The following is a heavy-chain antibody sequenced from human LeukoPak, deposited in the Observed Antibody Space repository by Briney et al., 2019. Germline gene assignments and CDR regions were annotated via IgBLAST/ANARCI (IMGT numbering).Heavy chain of an antibody. CDR3: ARCAREQYYFDY. CDR2: INHSGST. Sequence: SETLSLTCAVYGGSFSGYYWSWIRQPPGKGLEWIGEINHSGSTNYNPSLKSRVTISVDTSKNQFSLKLSSVTAADTAVYYCARCAREQYYFDYWGQGTLVTVSS. D-gene: IGHD6-19*01. J-gene: IGHJ4*02. V-gene: IGHV4-34*01. CDR1: GGSFSGYY.